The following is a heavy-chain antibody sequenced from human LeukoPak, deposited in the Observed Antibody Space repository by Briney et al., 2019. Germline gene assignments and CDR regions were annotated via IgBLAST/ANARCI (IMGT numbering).Heavy chain of an antibody. CDR1: GDSVSSNSAP. CDR2: TYYKSKWYN. CDR3: ARVSSPWSPRDAFDI. Sequence: SQTLSLTCALSGDSVSSNSAPWNWIRQSPSRGLEWLGRTYYKSKWYNDYAVSVKSRITINSDTSKNQFSLQLSSVTPEDTAVYYCARVSSPWSPRDAFDIWGQGTVVTVSS. J-gene: IGHJ3*02. V-gene: IGHV6-1*01. D-gene: IGHD1-26*01.